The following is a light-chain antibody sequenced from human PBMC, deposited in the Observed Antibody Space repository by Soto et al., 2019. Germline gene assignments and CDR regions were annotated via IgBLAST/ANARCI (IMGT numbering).Light chain of an antibody. V-gene: IGKV3-20*01. Sequence: EIVLTQSPGTLSLSPGERVTLSCRASQSVTRSFLAWYQQKPGQAPRLLIYGASSRATGIPDRFSGSGSGTAYTLTISRMAPEDFAVYYCHQYGSSPQAFGHGTKVDIK. CDR2: GAS. CDR1: QSVTRSF. CDR3: HQYGSSPQA. J-gene: IGKJ3*01.